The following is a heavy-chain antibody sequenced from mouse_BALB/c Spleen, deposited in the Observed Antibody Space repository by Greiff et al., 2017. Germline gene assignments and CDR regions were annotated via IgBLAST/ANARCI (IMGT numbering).Heavy chain of an antibody. CDR3: ARRDYYGTIDD. Sequence: EVMLVESGGGLVQPGGSLKLSCAASGFTFCSYTMSWVRQTPEKRLEWVASISSGGSTYYPASVKGRFTISRDNARNILYLQMSSLRSEDTAMYYCARRDYYGTIDDWGQGNTLTVSS. V-gene: IGHV5-6-5*01. D-gene: IGHD1-1*01. J-gene: IGHJ2*01. CDR2: ISSGGST. CDR1: GFTFCSYT.